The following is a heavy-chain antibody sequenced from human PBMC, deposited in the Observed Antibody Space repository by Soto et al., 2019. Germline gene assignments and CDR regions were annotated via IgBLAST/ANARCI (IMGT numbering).Heavy chain of an antibody. V-gene: IGHV3-23*01. CDR1: GFTFGTKA. Sequence: GGSLRLSCAASGFTFGTKAMSWVRQAPGKGLEWVSAITGPATRTYYADSVKGRFTISRDNSKNTLSLQMSSLRADDTAVYYCAKWPVSFLDYYYGMDVWGQGTTVTVSS. J-gene: IGHJ6*02. CDR3: AKWPVSFLDYYYGMDV. CDR2: ITGPATRT. D-gene: IGHD3-3*02.